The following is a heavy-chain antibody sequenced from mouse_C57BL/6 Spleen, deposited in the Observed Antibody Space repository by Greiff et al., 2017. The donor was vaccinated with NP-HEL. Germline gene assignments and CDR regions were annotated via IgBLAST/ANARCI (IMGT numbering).Heavy chain of an antibody. CDR3: ARMDDYGSWFAY. D-gene: IGHD2-4*01. J-gene: IGHJ3*01. Sequence: EVQLQQSGPELVKPGASVKMSCKASGYTFTDYNMHWVKQSHGKSLEWIGYINPNNGGTSYNQKFKGKATLTVNKSSSTAYMELRSLTSEDSAVYYCARMDDYGSWFAYWGQGTLVTVSA. CDR1: GYTFTDYN. CDR2: INPNNGGT. V-gene: IGHV1-22*01.